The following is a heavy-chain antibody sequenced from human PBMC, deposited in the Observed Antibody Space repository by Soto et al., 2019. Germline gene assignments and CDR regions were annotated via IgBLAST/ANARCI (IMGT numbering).Heavy chain of an antibody. D-gene: IGHD2-21*01. V-gene: IGHV4-39*01. J-gene: IGHJ5*02. CDR2: VYHNGGA. CDR1: GVSIHNSHSF. Sequence: SETLSLTCTVSGVSIHNSHSFWAWIRQPPGKGLQFIASVYHNGGAHYNSSLKSRVTISVDTANNQVSLRMRSLTAADTAFYYCGRVVEGATRRTKCFDPWGQGTLVTVSS. CDR3: GRVVEGATRRTKCFDP.